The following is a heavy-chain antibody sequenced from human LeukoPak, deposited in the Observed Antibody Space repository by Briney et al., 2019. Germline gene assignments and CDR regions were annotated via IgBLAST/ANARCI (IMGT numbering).Heavy chain of an antibody. CDR1: GGSFSGYY. CDR3: ARGFRTYYYDSSGYYQTPKFDY. J-gene: IGHJ4*02. CDR2: INHSGST. D-gene: IGHD3-22*01. Sequence: SETLSLTCAVYGGSFSGYYWSWIRQPPGKGLEWIGEINHSGSTNYNPSLKSRVTISVDTSKNQFSLRLSSVTAADTGVYYGARGFRTYYYDSSGYYQTPKFDYWGQGTLVTVS. V-gene: IGHV4-34*01.